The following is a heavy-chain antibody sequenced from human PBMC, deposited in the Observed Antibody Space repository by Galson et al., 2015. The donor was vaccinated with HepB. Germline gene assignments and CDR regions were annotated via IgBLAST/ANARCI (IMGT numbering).Heavy chain of an antibody. D-gene: IGHD4-11*01. Sequence: SVKVSCKASGGTFSSYAISWVRQAPGQGLEWMGGIIPILGIAKYAQKFQGRVTITADKSTSTAYMELSSLRSEDTAVYYCARDYSNYAWFDPWGQGTLVTVSS. J-gene: IGHJ5*02. V-gene: IGHV1-69*10. CDR2: IIPILGIA. CDR3: ARDYSNYAWFDP. CDR1: GGTFSSYA.